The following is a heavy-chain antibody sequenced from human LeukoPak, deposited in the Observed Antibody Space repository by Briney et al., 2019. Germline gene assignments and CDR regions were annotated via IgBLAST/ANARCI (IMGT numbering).Heavy chain of an antibody. CDR2: MKSNSGDT. Sequence: GASVKVSCKTSGYTFTGYDINWVRQAPGQGLEWMGWMKSNSGDTHFAQKFQGRVTMTRNTSISTAFMELSSLRSEDTAVYYCARGEYSSSWYPFDYWGKGSLVTVSS. CDR3: ARGEYSSSWYPFDY. CDR1: GYTFTGYD. D-gene: IGHD6-13*01. V-gene: IGHV1-8*01. J-gene: IGHJ4*02.